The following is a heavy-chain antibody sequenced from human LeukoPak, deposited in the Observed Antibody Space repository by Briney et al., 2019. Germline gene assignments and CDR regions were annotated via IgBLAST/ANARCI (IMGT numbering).Heavy chain of an antibody. J-gene: IGHJ4*02. CDR3: SGDYYDSRGYYYRYAPFDY. CDR1: VGTFSSYA. V-gene: IGHV1-69*13. Sequence: SVKVSCKASVGTFSSYAISCVRQAPGHGLEWMGGISPIFGTANYAQNSHGRVTITADESTSRANMDLSCLRSKDTALSYLSGDYYDSRGYYYRYAPFDYWRQGTLVTVSS. D-gene: IGHD3-22*01. CDR2: ISPIFGTA.